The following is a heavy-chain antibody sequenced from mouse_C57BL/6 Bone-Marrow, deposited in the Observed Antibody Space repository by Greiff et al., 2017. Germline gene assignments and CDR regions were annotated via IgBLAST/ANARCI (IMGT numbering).Heavy chain of an antibody. V-gene: IGHV3-6*01. CDR3: AGFYDGCHERGDY. D-gene: IGHD2-3*01. Sequence: EVKLVESGPGLVKPSQSLSLTCSVTGYSITSGYYWNWIRQFPGNKLEWMGYISYDGSNNYNPSLKNRISITRDTSKNQFFLKLNSVTTEDTATYYCAGFYDGCHERGDYWGQGTTLTVSS. J-gene: IGHJ2*01. CDR2: ISYDGSN. CDR1: GYSITSGYY.